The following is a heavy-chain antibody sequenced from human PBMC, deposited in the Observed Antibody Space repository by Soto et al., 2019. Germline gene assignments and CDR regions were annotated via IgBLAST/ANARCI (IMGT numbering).Heavy chain of an antibody. D-gene: IGHD3-3*01. CDR1: GVTFSDYY. V-gene: IGHV3-11*01. Sequence: GGSLRLSCAVSGVTFSDYYMSWIRQAPGKGLEWVSYISSRGSSIYYADSVKGRFTISRDNAKNSLYLQMNGLRAEDTAVYYCARGYYDFWSGYYISPYGMDVWGQGTTVTVSS. CDR3: ARGYYDFWSGYYISPYGMDV. J-gene: IGHJ6*02. CDR2: ISSRGSSI.